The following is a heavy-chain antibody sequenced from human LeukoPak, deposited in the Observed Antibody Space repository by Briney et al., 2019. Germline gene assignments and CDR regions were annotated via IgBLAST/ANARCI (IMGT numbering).Heavy chain of an antibody. J-gene: IGHJ5*02. CDR3: TKGRGT. V-gene: IGHV4-61*09. CDR1: GGSISSGSYD. Sequence: SETLSLTCTVSGGSISSGSYDWYWIRQPAGKGLEWIGHIYTSGTSNYNPSLRSRVTISVDTSKNQFSLKLTSVTAADTAVYYCTKGRGTWGQGTLVTVSS. CDR2: IYTSGTS. D-gene: IGHD3-10*01.